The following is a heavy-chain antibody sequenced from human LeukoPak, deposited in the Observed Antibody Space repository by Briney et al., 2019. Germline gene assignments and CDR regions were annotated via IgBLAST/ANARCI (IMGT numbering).Heavy chain of an antibody. V-gene: IGHV1-2*02. CDR2: INPNSGGI. CDR1: GYTFTGYY. D-gene: IGHD6-25*01. CDR3: ARDLKQRWFDP. Sequence: ASVKVSCKASGYTFTGYYMHWVRQAPGQGLEWMGWINPNSGGINYAQKFQGRVTMTRDTSISTAYMELSRLRSDDTAVYYCARDLKQRWFDPWGQGTLVTVSS. J-gene: IGHJ5*02.